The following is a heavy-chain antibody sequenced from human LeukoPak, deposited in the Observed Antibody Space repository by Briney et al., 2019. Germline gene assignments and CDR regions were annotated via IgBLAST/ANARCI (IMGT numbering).Heavy chain of an antibody. Sequence: PGGSLRLSCAASGFTLSHYWMTWVRQAPGKGLEWVANIKHDGSEKYYADSVKGRFTISRDNAKNSLYLQMNSLGAGDTAVYYCARRWMAASGAFDIWGQGTMVTVSS. J-gene: IGHJ3*02. V-gene: IGHV3-7*05. CDR3: ARRWMAASGAFDI. D-gene: IGHD5-12*01. CDR2: IKHDGSEK. CDR1: GFTLSHYW.